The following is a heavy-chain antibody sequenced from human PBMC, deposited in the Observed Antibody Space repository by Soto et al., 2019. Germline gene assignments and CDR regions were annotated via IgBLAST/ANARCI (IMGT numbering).Heavy chain of an antibody. V-gene: IGHV3-9*01. D-gene: IGHD4-17*01. CDR1: GFTFDDYA. J-gene: IGHJ4*02. CDR2: ISWNSGSI. Sequence: GGSLRLSCAASGFTFDDYAMHWVRQAPGKGLEWVSGISWNSGSIGYADSVKGRFTISRDNAKNSLYLQMNSLRAEDTALYYCAKMGTMGDYAYYFDYWGQGTLVTVSS. CDR3: AKMGTMGDYAYYFDY.